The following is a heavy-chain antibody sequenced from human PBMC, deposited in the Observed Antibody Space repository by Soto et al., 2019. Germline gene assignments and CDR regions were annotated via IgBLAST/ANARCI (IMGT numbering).Heavy chain of an antibody. J-gene: IGHJ5*02. V-gene: IGHV2-70*11. CDR1: GFSLSTSGMC. Sequence: SCPTLVNPTQTLTLTCTFSGFSLSTSGMCVSWIRQPPGKALEWLARIDWDDDKYYSTSLKTRLTISKDTSKNQVVLTMTNMDPVDTATYYCARILGRSSGWYDWFDPWGQGTLVTVSS. D-gene: IGHD6-19*01. CDR3: ARILGRSSGWYDWFDP. CDR2: IDWDDDK.